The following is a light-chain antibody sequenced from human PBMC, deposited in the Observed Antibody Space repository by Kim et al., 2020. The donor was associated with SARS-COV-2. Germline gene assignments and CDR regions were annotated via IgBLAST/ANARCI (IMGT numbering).Light chain of an antibody. CDR2: DAS. J-gene: IGKJ2*01. V-gene: IGKV1-33*01. CDR3: MQYDDLPYT. Sequence: SASAGDRVTINCQANQDISYRLNWDQQKAGKAPKPLICDASKLQGGFPSRFSGSGSGTQFTFTIKNLQAEDTGTYYCMQYDDLPYTFGRGTKLEIK. CDR1: QDISYR.